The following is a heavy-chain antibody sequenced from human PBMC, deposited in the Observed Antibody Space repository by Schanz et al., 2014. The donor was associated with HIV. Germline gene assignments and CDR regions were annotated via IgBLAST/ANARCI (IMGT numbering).Heavy chain of an antibody. CDR2: IGSGGGRR. V-gene: IGHV3-23*01. CDR1: GFIFSSYG. D-gene: IGHD3-10*01. CDR3: AQEEVPNDC. Sequence: EVQMLESGGGLVQPGGSLRLSCGASGFIFSSYGMSWVRQAPRKGLEWVSLIGSGGGRRYYADSVKGRFTISRDNSKNTVYLQMDSLRAEDTAVYFCAQEEVPNDCWGQGTLVTVSP. J-gene: IGHJ4*02.